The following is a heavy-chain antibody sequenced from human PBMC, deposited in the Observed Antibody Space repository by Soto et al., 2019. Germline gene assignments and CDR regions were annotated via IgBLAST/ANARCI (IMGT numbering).Heavy chain of an antibody. CDR2: ISGSGDST. CDR3: AKKGVGLTYFSSGSDYNA. D-gene: IGHD3-10*01. J-gene: IGHJ5*02. Sequence: EVQLLESGGGLVQPGGSLRLSCAASGVTFSNYAMTWVRQAPGKGLHWVSLISGSGDSTHYADSVKGRFTISRDNSMNTLYLQRNSLRAEDTAVYYCAKKGVGLTYFSSGSDYNAWGQGTLVTVSS. CDR1: GVTFSNYA. V-gene: IGHV3-23*01.